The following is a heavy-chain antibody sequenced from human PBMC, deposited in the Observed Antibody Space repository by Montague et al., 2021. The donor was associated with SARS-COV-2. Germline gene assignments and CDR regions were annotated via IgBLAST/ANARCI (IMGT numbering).Heavy chain of an antibody. CDR3: ARDKDLYCSGGSCYSLDYYDSSGYSLRGYFDY. J-gene: IGHJ4*02. Sequence: SPRLSCAASGFTFSSYAMHWVRQAPGKGLEWVAVISYDGSNKYYADSVKGRFTISRDNSKNTLYLQMNSLRAEDTAVYYCARDKDLYCSGGSCYSLDYYDSSGYSLRGYFDYWGQGTLVTVSS. D-gene: IGHD2-15*01. V-gene: IGHV3-30-3*01. CDR2: ISYDGSNK. CDR1: GFTFSSYA.